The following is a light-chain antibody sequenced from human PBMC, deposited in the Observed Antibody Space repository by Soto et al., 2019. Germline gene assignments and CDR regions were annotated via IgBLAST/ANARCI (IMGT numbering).Light chain of an antibody. V-gene: IGKV3-11*01. J-gene: IGKJ4*01. CDR1: QSISKY. CDR3: QQRSNWRGT. Sequence: EIVLTQSPVTLSLSPGERATVSCRASQSISKYLACYQRKPGQAPRLLTYDASNRAAGIPARFTGSGSGTDFLLSISSLAPEDFAVYYCQQRSNWRGTFGGGTKVEIK. CDR2: DAS.